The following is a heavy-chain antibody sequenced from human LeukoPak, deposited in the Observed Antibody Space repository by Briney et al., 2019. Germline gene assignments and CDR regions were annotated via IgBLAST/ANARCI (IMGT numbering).Heavy chain of an antibody. CDR2: IYYSGST. Sequence: KASQTLSLTCTVSGGSISSGDYYWSWIRQPPGKGLEWIGYIYYSGSTYYNPSLKSRVTISVDTSRNQFSLKLSSVTAGDTAVYYCARGLGFGEPRFDPWGQGTLVTVSS. D-gene: IGHD3-10*01. CDR3: ARGLGFGEPRFDP. V-gene: IGHV4-30-4*01. CDR1: GGSISSGDYY. J-gene: IGHJ5*02.